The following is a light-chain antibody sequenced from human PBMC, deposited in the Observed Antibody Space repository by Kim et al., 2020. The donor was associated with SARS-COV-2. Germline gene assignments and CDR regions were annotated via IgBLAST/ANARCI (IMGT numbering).Light chain of an antibody. CDR2: GAS. V-gene: IGKV3-15*01. CDR1: QSISNN. CDR3: HQYNGGPPYS. J-gene: IGKJ2*03. Sequence: EIVLTQSPASLSVSLGEEVSLSCRASQSISNNLAWYNQRPGQPPRLLLYGASTRATNVPERFRGRGSGTEFTLTISDLQSEDLAIYYCHQYNGGPPYSCGPGTKLE.